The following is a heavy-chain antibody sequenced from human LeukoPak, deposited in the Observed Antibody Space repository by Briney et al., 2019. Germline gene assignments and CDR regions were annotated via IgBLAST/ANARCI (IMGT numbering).Heavy chain of an antibody. CDR3: ARWRELLDFDY. CDR2: IYPGDSDT. J-gene: IGHJ4*02. CDR1: GYSFSDFW. D-gene: IGHD1-26*01. Sequence: GESLKISCKGSGYSFSDFWIAWVRQMPGKGLEWMGIIYPGDSDTRYSPSFQGQVTISADKSISTAYLQWSSLKASDTAMYYCARWRELLDFDYWGQGTLVTVSS. V-gene: IGHV5-51*01.